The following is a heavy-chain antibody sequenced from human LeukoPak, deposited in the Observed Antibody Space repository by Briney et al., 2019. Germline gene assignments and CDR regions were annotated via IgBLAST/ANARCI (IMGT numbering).Heavy chain of an antibody. V-gene: IGHV1-18*01. CDR1: GYTFTTYG. CDR3: ARETYSNILTGTDY. J-gene: IGHJ4*02. D-gene: IGHD3-9*01. Sequence: ASVKVSCKASGYTFTTYGLSWVRQAPGQGLEWLGWTSTYDDNIKYAQSLQGRLTLTIDTSTSTAYMELRSLTSDDTAVYYCARETYSNILTGTDYWGLGTLVTVSS. CDR2: TSTYDDNI.